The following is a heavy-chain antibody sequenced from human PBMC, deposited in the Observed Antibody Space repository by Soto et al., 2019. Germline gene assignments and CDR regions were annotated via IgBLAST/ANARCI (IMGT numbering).Heavy chain of an antibody. D-gene: IGHD6-6*01. Sequence: EVQLLESGGGLVQPGGSLRLSCAASGFTFSSYAMSWVRQAPGKGLEWVSAISAGGGGTYYAGSVKGRFTISRDNSKNTLYLQMSILGAEDTALYYCAKSRQLVRNGMDVWGQGTTVTVSS. CDR1: GFTFSSYA. CDR2: ISAGGGGT. V-gene: IGHV3-23*01. CDR3: AKSRQLVRNGMDV. J-gene: IGHJ6*02.